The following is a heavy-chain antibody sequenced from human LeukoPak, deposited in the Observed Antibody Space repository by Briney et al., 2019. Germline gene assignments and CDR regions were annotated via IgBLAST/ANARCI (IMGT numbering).Heavy chain of an antibody. CDR2: INPSGGST. D-gene: IGHD6-13*01. J-gene: IGHJ4*02. CDR3: ARVRPPREAAAGIGY. CDR1: GDTFTSYY. Sequence: ASVKVSCKASGDTFTSYYMHWVRQAPGQGLEWMGIINPSGGSTSYAQKFQGRVTMTRDTSTSTVYMELSSLRSDDTAVYYCARVRPPREAAAGIGYWGQGTLVTVSS. V-gene: IGHV1-46*01.